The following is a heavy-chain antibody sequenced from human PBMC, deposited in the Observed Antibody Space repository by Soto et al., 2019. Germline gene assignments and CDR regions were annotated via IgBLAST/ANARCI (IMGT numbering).Heavy chain of an antibody. CDR2: IGIGSSTK. J-gene: IGHJ4*02. CDR3: AKGRNGPYCGGDYYFDY. Sequence: PGGSLRLSCAASGFTFRNYGMNWVRQAPGKGLEWVSYIGIGSSTKYYADSVKGRFTISRDNSKNTLYLQMNSLRAEDTAVYYCAKGRNGPYCGGDYYFDYWGQGTLVTVS. D-gene: IGHD2-21*02. V-gene: IGHV3-48*01. CDR1: GFTFRNYG.